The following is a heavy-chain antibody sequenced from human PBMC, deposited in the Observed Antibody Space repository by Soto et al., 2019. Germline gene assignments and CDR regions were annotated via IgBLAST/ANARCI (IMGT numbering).Heavy chain of an antibody. V-gene: IGHV5-51*03. CDR1: GYSFTSYW. CDR2: IYPGDSDT. CDR3: ARRDSSSPLGGGMDV. J-gene: IGHJ6*02. Sequence: EVQLVQSGAEVKKPGESLKISCKGSGYSFTSYWIGWVRQMPGKGLEWMGIIYPGDSDTRYSPSFQGQVTISADKSIRTASLQWSSLKASDTAMYYCARRDSSSPLGGGMDVWGQGTTVTVSS. D-gene: IGHD6-13*01.